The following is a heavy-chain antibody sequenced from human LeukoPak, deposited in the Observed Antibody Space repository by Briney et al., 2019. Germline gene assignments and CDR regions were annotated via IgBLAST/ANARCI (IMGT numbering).Heavy chain of an antibody. Sequence: SQTLSLTCTVSDGSISSGDYYWSWIRQPPGKGLEWIGYIYYSGSTYYNPSLKSRVTISVDTSKNQFSLKLSSVTAADTAVYYCARGELRYFDWLDDYYYYGMDVWGQGTTVTVSS. V-gene: IGHV4-30-4*01. J-gene: IGHJ6*02. CDR3: ARGELRYFDWLDDYYYYGMDV. CDR1: DGSISSGDYY. D-gene: IGHD3-9*01. CDR2: IYYSGST.